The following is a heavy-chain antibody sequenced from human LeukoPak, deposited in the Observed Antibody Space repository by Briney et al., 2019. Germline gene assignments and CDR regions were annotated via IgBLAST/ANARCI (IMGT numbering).Heavy chain of an antibody. CDR2: ISAYNGNT. CDR3: ARDPRACSGGSCYFDY. V-gene: IGHV1-18*01. Sequence: ASVKVSCKASGYTFTSYGISWLRQAPGQGLEWMGWISAYNGNTNYAQKLQGRVTMTTDTSTSTAYMELRSLRSDDTGAYYCARDPRACSGGSCYFDYWGQGTLVTVSS. J-gene: IGHJ4*02. D-gene: IGHD2-15*01. CDR1: GYTFTSYG.